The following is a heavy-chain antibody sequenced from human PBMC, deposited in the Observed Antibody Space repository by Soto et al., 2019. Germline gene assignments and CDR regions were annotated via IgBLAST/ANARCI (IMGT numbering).Heavy chain of an antibody. CDR1: GFTFSSYA. D-gene: IGHD4-17*01. Sequence: EVQLLESGGGLVQPGGSLRLSCAASGFTFSSYAMSWVRQAPGKGLEWVAAIRCSGSSTYYADSVKGRFTISRDNSKNSQYLQMRILGADEPALYYCATHGRYGVRNCFDVWGQGTLVTVSS. CDR3: ATHGRYGVRNCFDV. CDR2: IRCSGSST. V-gene: IGHV3-23*01. J-gene: IGHJ5*02.